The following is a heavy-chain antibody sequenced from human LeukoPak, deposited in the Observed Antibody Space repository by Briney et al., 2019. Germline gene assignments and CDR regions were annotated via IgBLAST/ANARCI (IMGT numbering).Heavy chain of an antibody. Sequence: GGSLRPSCAASGFTFSSYSMNWVRQAPGKGLEWVSSISSSSSYIYYADSVKGRFTISRDNAKNSLYLQMNSLRAEDTAVYYCARDVYSSGWFDYWGQGTLVTVSS. V-gene: IGHV3-21*01. CDR3: ARDVYSSGWFDY. J-gene: IGHJ4*02. CDR1: GFTFSSYS. CDR2: ISSSSSYI. D-gene: IGHD6-19*01.